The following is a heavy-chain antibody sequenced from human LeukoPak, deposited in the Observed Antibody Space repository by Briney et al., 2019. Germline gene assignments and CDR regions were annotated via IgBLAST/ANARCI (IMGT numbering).Heavy chain of an antibody. D-gene: IGHD4-17*01. CDR3: ARHGDYGDPFDY. Sequence: SETLSLTCTVSGGSISSYYWSWIRQPPGEGLEWIGYIYYSGSTNYNPSLKSRVTISVDTSKNQFSLKLSSVTAADTAVYYCARHGDYGDPFDYWGQGTLVTVSS. J-gene: IGHJ4*02. CDR2: IYYSGST. V-gene: IGHV4-59*08. CDR1: GGSISSYY.